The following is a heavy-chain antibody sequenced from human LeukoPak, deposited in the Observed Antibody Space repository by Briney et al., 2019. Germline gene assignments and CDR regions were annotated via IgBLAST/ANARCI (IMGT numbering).Heavy chain of an antibody. CDR1: GFTFSSYA. CDR3: ARGGAYYDFWSGYGWFDP. Sequence: PGGSLRLSCAASGFTFSSYAMSWVRQAPGKGLEWVSGIIANGVNTYYADSVQGRFTISRDNSKNTLYLQMNSLRAEDTAVYYCARGGAYYDFWSGYGWFDPWGRGTLVTVSS. D-gene: IGHD3-3*01. J-gene: IGHJ5*02. CDR2: IIANGVNT. V-gene: IGHV3-23*01.